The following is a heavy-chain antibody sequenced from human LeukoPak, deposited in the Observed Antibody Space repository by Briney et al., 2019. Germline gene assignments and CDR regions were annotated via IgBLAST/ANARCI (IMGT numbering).Heavy chain of an antibody. J-gene: IGHJ6*03. CDR1: GYTFTDYY. V-gene: IGHV1-2*02. CDR2: INPNSGGT. D-gene: IGHD2-2*01. CDR3: ARGGSPIFYYYMDV. Sequence: ASVKVSCKASGYTFTDYYMNWVRQAPGQGLEWMGWINPNSGGTNYAQKFQGRVTLTRDTSISTTYMELSRLKSDDTAMYYCARGGSPIFYYYMDVWGEGTTVTIS.